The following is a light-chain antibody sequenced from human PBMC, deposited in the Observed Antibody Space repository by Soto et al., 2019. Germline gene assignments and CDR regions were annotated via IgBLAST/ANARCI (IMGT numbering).Light chain of an antibody. J-gene: IGKJ5*01. CDR3: QQRSNWPPD. CDR1: HYMGNS. CDR2: DAS. Sequence: EIVLTQSPATLSLSPGDRATLSCMSFHYMGNSLAWYQHRPGQAPRLLIYDASDRATDIPGRFRGYRSGTDFTLTISSLEPEDFAVYYCQQRSNWPPDFGQGTRLEIK. V-gene: IGKV3-11*01.